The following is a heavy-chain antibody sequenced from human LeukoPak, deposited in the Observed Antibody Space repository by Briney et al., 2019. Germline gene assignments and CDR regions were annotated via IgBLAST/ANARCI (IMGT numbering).Heavy chain of an antibody. CDR1: GYTFTSYA. V-gene: IGHV1-2*02. Sequence: ASVKVSCKASGYTFTSYAMNWVRQAPGQGLEWMGWINPNSGGTNYAQKFQGRVTMTRDTSISTAYMELSRLRSDDTAVYYCASVVVRGGGAFDIWGQGTMVTVSS. CDR2: INPNSGGT. CDR3: ASVVVRGGGAFDI. D-gene: IGHD3-10*01. J-gene: IGHJ3*02.